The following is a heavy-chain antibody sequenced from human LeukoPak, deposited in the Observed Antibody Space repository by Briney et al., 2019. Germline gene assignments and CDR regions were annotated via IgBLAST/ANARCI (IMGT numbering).Heavy chain of an antibody. D-gene: IGHD5/OR15-5a*01. CDR3: ARRLRLKNPGGDAFDI. V-gene: IGHV4-59*08. J-gene: IGHJ3*02. CDR2: IYYSGST. CDR1: GGSINNYY. Sequence: SETLFLTCSVSGGSINNYYWNWIRQPPGKGLEWIGYIYYSGSTSYNPSLQSRVTMSIGTSKTEFSLKLDSVTAADTAVYYCARRLRLKNPGGDAFDIWGQGTVVTVSS.